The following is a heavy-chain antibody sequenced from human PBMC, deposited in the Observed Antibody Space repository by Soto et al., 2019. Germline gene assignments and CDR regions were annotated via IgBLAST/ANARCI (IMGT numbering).Heavy chain of an antibody. D-gene: IGHD6-19*01. Sequence: SETLSLTCAVYGGSFSGYYWSWIRQPPGKWLDWIGEIKHSGSTNYNPSLKSRVTISVDTSKNQFSLKLSSVTAADTAVYYCERAGYSSGWYIGYWGQGTLVTVS. CDR1: GGSFSGYY. J-gene: IGHJ4*02. CDR2: IKHSGST. V-gene: IGHV4-34*01. CDR3: ERAGYSSGWYIGY.